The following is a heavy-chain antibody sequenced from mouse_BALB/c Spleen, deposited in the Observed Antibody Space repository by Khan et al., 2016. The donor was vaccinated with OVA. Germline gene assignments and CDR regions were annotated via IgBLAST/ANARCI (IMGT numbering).Heavy chain of an antibody. J-gene: IGHJ1*01. Sequence: QVQLQESGAELARPGASVKMSCKASGYTFTSYTMHWVKQRPGQGLEWIGYINPSNGYTNYNQKFKDKATLTADKSTSKAYMQLSSLKSEDSAVYDCVRSGGYDRYDGYCDVWGAGTTFSVSS. CDR1: GYTFTSYT. D-gene: IGHD2-14*01. V-gene: IGHV1-4*01. CDR3: VRSGGYDRYDGYCDV. CDR2: INPSNGYT.